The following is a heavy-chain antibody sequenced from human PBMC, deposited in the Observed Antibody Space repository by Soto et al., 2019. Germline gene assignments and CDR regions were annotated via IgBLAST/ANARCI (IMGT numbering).Heavy chain of an antibody. CDR1: GYTFTSYG. D-gene: IGHD3-22*01. V-gene: IGHV1-18*01. J-gene: IGHJ4*02. Sequence: ASVKVSCKASGYTFTSYGISWVRQAPGQGLEWMGWISAYNGNTIYAQKLQGRVTMTTDTSTSTAYMELRSLRSDDTAVYYCARYNYYDSSGAFDYWGQGTLVTVSS. CDR3: ARYNYYDSSGAFDY. CDR2: ISAYNGNT.